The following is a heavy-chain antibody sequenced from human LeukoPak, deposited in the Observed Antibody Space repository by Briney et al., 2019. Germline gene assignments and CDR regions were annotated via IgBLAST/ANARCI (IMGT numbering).Heavy chain of an antibody. CDR3: AKGIGSGYHDAFDI. CDR2: ISWNSGSI. CDR1: GFTFDDYA. Sequence: PGGSLRLSCAASGFTFDDYAMHWVRQAPGKGLEWVSGISWNSGSIGYADSVKGRFTISRDNAKNSLYLQMNSLRAEDMALYYCAKGIGSGYHDAFDIWGQGTMVTVSS. V-gene: IGHV3-9*03. J-gene: IGHJ3*02. D-gene: IGHD2-15*01.